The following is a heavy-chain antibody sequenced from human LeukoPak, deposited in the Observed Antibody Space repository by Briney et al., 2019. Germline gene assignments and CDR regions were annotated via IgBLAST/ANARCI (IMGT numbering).Heavy chain of an antibody. CDR3: ARDGVAGTTGNWFDP. CDR1: GYTFTSYG. J-gene: IGHJ5*02. D-gene: IGHD6-19*01. V-gene: IGHV1-18*01. CDR2: ISAYNGNT. Sequence: ASVKVSYKASGYTFTSYGISWVRQAPGQGLEWMGWISAYNGNTNYAQKLQGRVTMTTDTSTSTAYMELRSLRSDDTAVYYCARDGVAGTTGNWFDPWGQGTLVTVSS.